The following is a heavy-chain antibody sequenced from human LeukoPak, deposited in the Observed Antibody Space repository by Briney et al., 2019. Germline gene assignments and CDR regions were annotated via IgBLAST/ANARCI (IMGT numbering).Heavy chain of an antibody. V-gene: IGHV1-8*01. Sequence: GASVKVSCKASGYTFTSYDINWVRQATGQELEWMGLMNPKNGHTVYAQKFQGRVTMTRDTSTGTLYMELNSLKSEDTAVYYCARGAIFGVTPRGYGMDVWGQGTTVTVSS. D-gene: IGHD3-3*01. CDR1: GYTFTSYD. CDR3: ARGAIFGVTPRGYGMDV. J-gene: IGHJ6*02. CDR2: MNPKNGHT.